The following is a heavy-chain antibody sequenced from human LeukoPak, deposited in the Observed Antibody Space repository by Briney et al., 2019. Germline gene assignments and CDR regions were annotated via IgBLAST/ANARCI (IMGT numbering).Heavy chain of an antibody. Sequence: GGSLRLSCAASGFTFSSYLMYWVRQAPGKGLEWVANIKQDGSEKYYVDSVKGRFTISRDNSKNTLYLQMNSLRAEDTAVYYCAKEAVRSSIAVAGTRYFQHWGQGTLVTVSS. CDR3: AKEAVRSSIAVAGTRYFQH. CDR1: GFTFSSYL. V-gene: IGHV3-7*03. CDR2: IKQDGSEK. D-gene: IGHD6-13*01. J-gene: IGHJ1*01.